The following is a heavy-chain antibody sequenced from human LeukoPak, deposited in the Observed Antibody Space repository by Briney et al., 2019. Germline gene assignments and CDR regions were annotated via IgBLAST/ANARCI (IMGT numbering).Heavy chain of an antibody. CDR2: IYSGGST. D-gene: IGHD4/OR15-4a*01. CDR3: ARRAGAYSHPYDY. Sequence: GGSLRLSCAASEFSVGSNYMTWVRQAPGKGLEWVSLIYSGGSTYYADSVKGRFTISRDNSKNTLYLQMNSLRAEDTAVYYCARRAGAYSHPYDYWGRGTLVTVSS. J-gene: IGHJ4*02. CDR1: EFSVGSNY. V-gene: IGHV3-66*04.